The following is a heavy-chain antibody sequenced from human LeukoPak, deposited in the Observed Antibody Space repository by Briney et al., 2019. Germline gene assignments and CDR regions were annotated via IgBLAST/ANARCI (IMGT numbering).Heavy chain of an antibody. CDR1: GGSFSGYY. J-gene: IGHJ4*02. Sequence: SETLSLTCAVYGGSFSGYYWSWNRQPPGKGLEWIGEINHSGSTNYNPSLKSRVTISVDTSKNQFSLKLSSVTAADTAVYYCARGRITMVRGVTQTGLDYWGQGTLVTVSS. V-gene: IGHV4-34*01. CDR2: INHSGST. D-gene: IGHD3-10*01. CDR3: ARGRITMVRGVTQTGLDY.